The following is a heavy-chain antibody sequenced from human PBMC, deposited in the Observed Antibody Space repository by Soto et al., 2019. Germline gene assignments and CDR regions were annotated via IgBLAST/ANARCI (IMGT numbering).Heavy chain of an antibody. V-gene: IGHV4-31*03. CDR1: GGSMSRGGYY. Sequence: TLSLTCTVSGGSMSRGGYYWSWIRQHPGKGLEWIGYIYYSGSTYYSPSLKSRVTISVDTSKNQFSLKLTSVTAADTAVYYCARSVFPWGQGTLVTVSS. CDR2: IYYSGST. J-gene: IGHJ5*02. CDR3: ARSVFP.